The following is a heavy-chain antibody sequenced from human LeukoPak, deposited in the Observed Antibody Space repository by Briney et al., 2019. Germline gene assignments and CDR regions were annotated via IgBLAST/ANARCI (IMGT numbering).Heavy chain of an antibody. CDR2: IYYSGST. CDR3: AKSTYSHSSPVDS. J-gene: IGHJ4*02. V-gene: IGHV4-59*08. D-gene: IGHD5-12*01. Sequence: SETLSLTCTVSGGSISSYYWSWIRQPPGKGLEYIGYIYYSGSTNYNPSLKSRVTISVDTSKNQFSLKLSSVTAADTAVYYCAKSTYSHSSPVDSWGQGTLVTVSS. CDR1: GGSISSYY.